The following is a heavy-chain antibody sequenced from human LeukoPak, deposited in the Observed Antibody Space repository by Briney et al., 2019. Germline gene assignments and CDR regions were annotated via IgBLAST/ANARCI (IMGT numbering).Heavy chain of an antibody. CDR2: IYSGGSR. CDR3: ARDRGYSYGPLDY. J-gene: IGHJ4*02. Sequence: KASETLSLTCTVSGGSVSSYYWTWIRQPPGKAPEWIGYIYSGGSRHYSPSLKSRVTISIDMSKNHFALNLTSVTAADTAVYYCARDRGYSYGPLDYWGQGALVIVSS. V-gene: IGHV4-59*02. D-gene: IGHD5-18*01. CDR1: GGSVSSYY.